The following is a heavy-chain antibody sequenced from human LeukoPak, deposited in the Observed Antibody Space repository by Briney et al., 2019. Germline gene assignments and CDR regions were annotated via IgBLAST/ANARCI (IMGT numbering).Heavy chain of an antibody. J-gene: IGHJ4*02. CDR1: GGSISSGVYY. D-gene: IGHD2-2*02. Sequence: PSETLSLTCTVSGGSISSGVYYWSWIRQHPGKGLEWIGYIYYSGSTYYNPSLKSRVSISVDTSKNQFSLRLSSVTAADTAVYYCAISDGYCTTTTCYNPFDYWGQGTLVTVSS. CDR3: AISDGYCTTTTCYNPFDY. V-gene: IGHV4-31*03. CDR2: IYYSGST.